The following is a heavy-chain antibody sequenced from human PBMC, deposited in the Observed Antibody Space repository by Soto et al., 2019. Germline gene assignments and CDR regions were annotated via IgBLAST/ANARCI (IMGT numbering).Heavy chain of an antibody. CDR1: GGTVSSYA. J-gene: IGHJ6*02. V-gene: IGHV1-69*12. CDR2: IIRIFGTA. CDR3: ATPPAGYHYYGMDV. Sequence: QVQLVQSGAEVKKPGSSVKVSCKASGGTVSSYAISWVRQAPGQGLEWMGGIIRIFGTADYAQKFQGRVTITADDSTSTAYMELSSLRSEDTAVYYCATPPAGYHYYGMDVWGQGTTVTVSS.